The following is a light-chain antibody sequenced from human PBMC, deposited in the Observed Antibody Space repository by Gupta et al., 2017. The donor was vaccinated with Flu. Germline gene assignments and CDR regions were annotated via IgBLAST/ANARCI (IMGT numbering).Light chain of an antibody. CDR3: SSYTSSSTRLV. J-gene: IGLJ3*02. CDR2: EVS. V-gene: IGLV2-14*01. CDR1: SSDVGGYNY. Sequence: SSDVGGYNYVSWYQQHPGKAPKLMIYEVSNRPSGVSNRFSGSKSGNTASLTISGLQAEDEADYYCSSYTSSSTRLVFGGGTKLTVL.